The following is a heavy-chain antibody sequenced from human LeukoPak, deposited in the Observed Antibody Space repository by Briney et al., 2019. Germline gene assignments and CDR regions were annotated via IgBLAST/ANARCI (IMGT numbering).Heavy chain of an antibody. CDR3: TNEAFDP. J-gene: IGHJ5*02. Sequence: GGSLRLSCAASGFTFSSYGMHWVRQAPGKGLEWVAVIWYDGSNKHYADSVKGRFTISRDNSKNTLYLQMNSLRAEDTAVYYCTNEAFDPWGQGTLVTVSS. CDR2: IWYDGSNK. V-gene: IGHV3-33*06. CDR1: GFTFSSYG.